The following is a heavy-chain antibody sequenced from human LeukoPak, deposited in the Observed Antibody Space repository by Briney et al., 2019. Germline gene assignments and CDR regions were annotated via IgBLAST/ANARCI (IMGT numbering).Heavy chain of an antibody. D-gene: IGHD6-13*01. V-gene: IGHV4-4*02. Sequence: SETLSLTCAVSGGSISSSNWWSWVRQPPGKGLEWIGEIYHSGSTYYNPSLKSRVTISVDTSKNQFSLKLSSVTAADTAVYYCARDVSGSWYALDYWGQGTLVTVSS. CDR1: GGSISSSNW. J-gene: IGHJ4*02. CDR3: ARDVSGSWYALDY. CDR2: IYHSGST.